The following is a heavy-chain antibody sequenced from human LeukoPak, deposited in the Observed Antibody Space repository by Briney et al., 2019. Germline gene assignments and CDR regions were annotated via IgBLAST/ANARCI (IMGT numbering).Heavy chain of an antibody. CDR3: AREGGDYDIDC. D-gene: IGHD4-17*01. V-gene: IGHV4-34*01. Sequence: PSETLSLTCAVYGGSFSGYYWSWIRQPPGKGLEWIGEINHSGSTNYNPSLKSRVTISVDTSKNQFSLKLSSVTAADTAVYYCAREGGDYDIDCWGQGTLVTVSS. CDR2: INHSGST. CDR1: GGSFSGYY. J-gene: IGHJ4*02.